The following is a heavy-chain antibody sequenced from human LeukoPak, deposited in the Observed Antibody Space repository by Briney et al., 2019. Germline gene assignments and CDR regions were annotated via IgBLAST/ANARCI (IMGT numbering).Heavy chain of an antibody. CDR1: GFTFSSYW. J-gene: IGHJ4*02. Sequence: GGSLRLSCEASGFTFSSYWMSWVRQAPGKGLEWVANIKQDGSEKYYVDSVKGRFTISRDNAKNSLYLQMNSLRAEDTAVYYCARGGVDYWGQGILVTVSS. V-gene: IGHV3-7*01. D-gene: IGHD3-16*01. CDR2: IKQDGSEK. CDR3: ARGGVDY.